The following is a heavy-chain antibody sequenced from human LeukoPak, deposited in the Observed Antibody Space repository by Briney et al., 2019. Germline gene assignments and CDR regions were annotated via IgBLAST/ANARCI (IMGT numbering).Heavy chain of an antibody. D-gene: IGHD5-12*01. CDR2: IYYSGST. Sequence: SETLSLTCTVSGGSISSYYWSWIRQPPGKGLEWIGYIYYSGSTNYNPSLKSRVTISVDTSKNQFSLKLSSVTAADTAVYYCASDSGYDLGDAFDIWGQGTMVTVSS. J-gene: IGHJ3*02. CDR3: ASDSGYDLGDAFDI. V-gene: IGHV4-59*01. CDR1: GGSISSYY.